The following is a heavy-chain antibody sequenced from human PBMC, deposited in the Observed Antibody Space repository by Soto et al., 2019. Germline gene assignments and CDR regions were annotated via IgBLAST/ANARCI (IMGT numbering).Heavy chain of an antibody. D-gene: IGHD2-2*01. J-gene: IGHJ6*02. CDR2: ISAYNGNT. V-gene: IGHV1-18*01. CDR3: ARFEVRYQVLYYYYYGMDV. Sequence: QVQLVQSGAEVKKPGASVKVSCKASGYTFTSYGISWVRQAPGQGLEWMGWISAYNGNTNYAQKLQGRVTMTTDTSTSPAYMELRSLRSDDTAVYYCARFEVRYQVLYYYYYGMDVWGQGTTVTVSS. CDR1: GYTFTSYG.